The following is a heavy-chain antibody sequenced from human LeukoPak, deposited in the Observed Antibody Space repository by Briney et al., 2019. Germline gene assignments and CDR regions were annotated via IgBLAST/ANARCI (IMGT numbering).Heavy chain of an antibody. CDR1: GFTIGTAW. V-gene: IGHV3-15*01. D-gene: IGHD3-3*02. CDR3: IAHFPYFYGFDV. CDR2: IKSEGEGATT. Sequence: GGSLRLSCVSSGFTIGTAWMSWVRQAPGKGLEWLGHIKSEGEGATTDYAAPAKGRFAISSDDSKNMIYLQMSSLKIDDTAIYYCIAHFPYFYGFDVWGKGTTVTVSS. J-gene: IGHJ6*04.